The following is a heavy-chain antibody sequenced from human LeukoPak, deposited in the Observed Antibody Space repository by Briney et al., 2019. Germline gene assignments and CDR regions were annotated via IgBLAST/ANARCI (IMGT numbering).Heavy chain of an antibody. J-gene: IGHJ1*01. CDR2: ISGSGGST. CDR1: GFTFSSYA. Sequence: GGSLRLSCAASGFTFSSYAMSWVRQAPGKGLEWVSAISGSGGSTYYADSVKGRFTISRDNSKNTLYLQMISLRAEDTAVYYCAKGGSIVVVPAAEHWGQGTLVTVSS. CDR3: AKGGSIVVVPAAEH. V-gene: IGHV3-23*01. D-gene: IGHD2-2*01.